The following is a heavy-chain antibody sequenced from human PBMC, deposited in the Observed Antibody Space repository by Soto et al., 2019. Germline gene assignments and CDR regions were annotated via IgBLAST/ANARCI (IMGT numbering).Heavy chain of an antibody. V-gene: IGHV3-23*01. Sequence: EVQLLESGGGLVQPGGSLRLSCAASGFTFSSYAMSWVRQAPGKGLEWVSTISGSGGSTYYADSVKGRFTISRDNSKNTLYLQMNSLRAEDTAVYYCAKLSSSFFRYFDLWGRGTLVTVSS. D-gene: IGHD6-13*01. J-gene: IGHJ2*01. CDR3: AKLSSSFFRYFDL. CDR2: ISGSGGST. CDR1: GFTFSSYA.